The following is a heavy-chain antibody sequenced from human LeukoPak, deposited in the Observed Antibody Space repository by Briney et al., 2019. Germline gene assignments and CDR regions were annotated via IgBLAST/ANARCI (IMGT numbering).Heavy chain of an antibody. J-gene: IGHJ6*02. Sequence: ASVKVSCKASGYTFTSYDINWVRQATGQGLEWMGWMNPNSGNTGYAQKFQGRVTMTRNTSISTAYMELSSLRSEDTAVYYCARGGDLQCSGGSCYHRGYYYYAMDVWGQGTTVTVSS. CDR3: ARGGDLQCSGGSCYHRGYYYYAMDV. CDR2: MNPNSGNT. CDR1: GYTFTSYD. D-gene: IGHD2-15*01. V-gene: IGHV1-8*01.